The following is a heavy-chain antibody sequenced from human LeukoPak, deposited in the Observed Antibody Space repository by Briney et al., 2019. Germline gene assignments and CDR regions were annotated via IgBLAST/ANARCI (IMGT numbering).Heavy chain of an antibody. D-gene: IGHD5-18*01. CDR1: GFTFSDYT. Sequence: GGSLRLSCTASGFTFSDYTMHWVRQAPGKGLEWVSFIRIKAYGGTTAYAAPVKDRFTISRDDSKSIAYLQMNSLKTEDTAVYYCTRGRGYSSGYLGEYFDYWGQGALVTVSS. CDR3: TRGRGYSSGYLGEYFDY. CDR2: IRIKAYGGTT. V-gene: IGHV3-49*04. J-gene: IGHJ4*02.